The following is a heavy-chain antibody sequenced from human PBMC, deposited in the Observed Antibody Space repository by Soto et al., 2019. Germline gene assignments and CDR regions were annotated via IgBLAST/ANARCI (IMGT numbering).Heavy chain of an antibody. Sequence: GGSLRLSCAAFGFTFSDYYMSWIRQAPGKGLEWVSTISGSGGSTYYADSVKGRFTISRDNSKNTLYLQMNSLRAEDTAVYYCARDMVRAMDVWGQGTTVTVSS. D-gene: IGHD3-10*01. V-gene: IGHV3-23*01. CDR1: GFTFSDYY. CDR2: ISGSGGST. CDR3: ARDMVRAMDV. J-gene: IGHJ6*02.